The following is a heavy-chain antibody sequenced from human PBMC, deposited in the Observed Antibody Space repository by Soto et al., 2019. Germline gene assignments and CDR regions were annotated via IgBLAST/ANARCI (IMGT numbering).Heavy chain of an antibody. Sequence: EVQLLESGGGLVQPGGSLRLACSGSGFIFSRYAIHWVRQAPGKGLEWVSATTASGDRTYYGDSVKGRFTISRDNSKNTVFLQMNSLRADDTALYYCATRDGGGGTCYFDYWGQGTLVTVSS. CDR2: TTASGDRT. V-gene: IGHV3-23*01. D-gene: IGHD2-15*01. J-gene: IGHJ4*02. CDR3: ATRDGGGGTCYFDY. CDR1: GFIFSRYA.